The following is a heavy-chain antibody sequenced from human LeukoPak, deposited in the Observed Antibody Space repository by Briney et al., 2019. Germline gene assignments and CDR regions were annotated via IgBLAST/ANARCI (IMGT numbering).Heavy chain of an antibody. CDR1: GGSISSGGSS. J-gene: IGHJ5*02. D-gene: IGHD3-3*01. CDR3: ARARGRYDFWSGYSHNWFDP. V-gene: IGHV4-30-2*01. CDR2: IYHSGST. Sequence: KASQTLSLTCAVSGGSISSGGSSWSWIRQPPGKGLVWIGYIYHSGSTYYNPSLKSRVTLSVDRSKKQFSLKLSSVTAADTAVYYCARARGRYDFWSGYSHNWFDPLGQGTLVTVSS.